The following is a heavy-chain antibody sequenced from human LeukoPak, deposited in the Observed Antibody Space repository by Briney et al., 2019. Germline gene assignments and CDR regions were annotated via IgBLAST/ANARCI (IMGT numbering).Heavy chain of an antibody. D-gene: IGHD1-14*01. CDR3: ARLITVLSDAFDI. CDR1: GFTVSSNY. CDR2: IYSGGST. V-gene: IGHV3-66*01. Sequence: GGSLRLSCAASGFTVSSNYMSWVRQAPGKGLEWVSVIYSGGSTYYADSVKGRFTISRDNSKNTLYLQMNSLRAEDTAVYYCARLITVLSDAFDIWGQGTMVTVSS. J-gene: IGHJ3*02.